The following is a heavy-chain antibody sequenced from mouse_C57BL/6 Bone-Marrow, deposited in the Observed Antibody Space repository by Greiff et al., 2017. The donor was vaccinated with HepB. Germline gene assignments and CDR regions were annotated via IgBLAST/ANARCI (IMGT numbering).Heavy chain of an antibody. CDR3: ARRGIYYGYDEGAWFAY. CDR1: GYTFTGYW. CDR2: ILPGSGST. D-gene: IGHD2-2*01. Sequence: QVQLKQSGAELMKPGASVKLSCKATGYTFTGYWIEWVKQRPGHGLEWIGEILPGSGSTNYNEKFKGKATFTADTSSNTAYMQLSSLTTEDSAIYYCARRGIYYGYDEGAWFAYWGQGTLVTVSA. J-gene: IGHJ3*01. V-gene: IGHV1-9*01.